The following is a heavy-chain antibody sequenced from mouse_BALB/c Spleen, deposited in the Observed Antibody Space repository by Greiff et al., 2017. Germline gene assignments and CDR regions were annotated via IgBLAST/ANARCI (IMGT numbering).Heavy chain of an antibody. V-gene: IGHV14-3*02. CDR2: IDPANGNT. CDR1: GFNIKDTY. CDR3: ARDDGDWDYYAMDY. Sequence: VQLQQSGAELVKPGASVKLSCTASGFNIKDTYMHWVKQRPEQGLEWIGRIDPANGNTKYDPKFQGKATITADTSSNTAYLQLSSLTSEDTAVYYGARDDGDWDYYAMDYWGQGTSVTVSS. J-gene: IGHJ4*01. D-gene: IGHD2-3*01.